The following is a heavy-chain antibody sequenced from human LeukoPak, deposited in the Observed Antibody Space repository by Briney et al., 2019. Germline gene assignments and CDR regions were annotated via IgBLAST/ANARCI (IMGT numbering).Heavy chain of an antibody. CDR1: GFTFSSYA. CDR2: ISGSGGST. D-gene: IGHD3-22*01. CDR3: AKGVYYDTRGYFNH. J-gene: IGHJ4*02. V-gene: IGHV3-23*01. Sequence: GGSLRLSCAASGFTFSSYAMSWVRQAPGKGLEWVSAISGSGGSTYYADSVKGRFTISRDNSKSTLYLQMNSLRAEDTAVYYCAKGVYYDTRGYFNHWGQGTLVAVSS.